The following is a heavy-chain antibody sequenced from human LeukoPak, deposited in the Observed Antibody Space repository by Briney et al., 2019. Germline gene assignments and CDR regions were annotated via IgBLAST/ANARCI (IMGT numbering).Heavy chain of an antibody. D-gene: IGHD6-19*01. CDR2: ISEGGNYI. CDR3: ARELAGSSGFDY. V-gene: IGHV3-21*01. CDR1: GFTFSSYG. J-gene: IGHJ4*02. Sequence: PGGSLRLSCTASGFTFSSYGMTWIRQAPGKGLEWVSGISEGGNYINYAASVKGRFSISRDNAKNSLYLQMNSLRTEDTAVYFCARELAGSSGFDYWGQGTLVTVSS.